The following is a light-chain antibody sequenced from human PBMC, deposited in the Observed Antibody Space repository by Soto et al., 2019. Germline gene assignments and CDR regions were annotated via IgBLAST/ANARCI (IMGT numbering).Light chain of an antibody. J-gene: IGKJ1*01. CDR1: QGIGNR. Sequence: AIQMTQSPSSLSASVGDRVTITCRASQGIGNRLGWYQQKPGKAPKVLIYAASTLQSGVPSKFSGSGSGTDVTLTISCLQPEDFATYVCLQDYTYPWTFGQGTRVEVK. CDR2: AAS. V-gene: IGKV1-6*01. CDR3: LQDYTYPWT.